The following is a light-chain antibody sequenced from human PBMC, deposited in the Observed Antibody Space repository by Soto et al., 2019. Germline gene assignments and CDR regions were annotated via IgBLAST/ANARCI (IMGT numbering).Light chain of an antibody. J-gene: IGKJ1*01. V-gene: IGKV1-39*01. CDR2: AAS. CDR1: QSSSSY. CDR3: QQSYSTPET. Sequence: DIQMIQSPSSLSASVGDRVTITCRASQSSSSYLNWYQQKPGKAPKLLIYAASSLQSGVPSRFSGSGAWTDFPLTISSLQPEDFSTYYCQQSYSTPETFGQGTKVEIK.